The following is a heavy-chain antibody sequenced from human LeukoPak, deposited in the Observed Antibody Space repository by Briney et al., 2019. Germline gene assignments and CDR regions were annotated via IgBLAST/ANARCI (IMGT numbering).Heavy chain of an antibody. Sequence: GASVKVSCKASGYTFTNYAMNWVRQAPGQRLEWMGWINTNTGNPTYAQGFTGRFVFSLDTSVNTAYLQISSLKAEDTAMYYCARDLSHQYDTSGYYFPFDFWGQGTLVTVSS. V-gene: IGHV7-4-1*02. J-gene: IGHJ4*02. CDR1: GYTFTNYA. CDR2: INTNTGNP. CDR3: ARDLSHQYDTSGYYFPFDF. D-gene: IGHD3-22*01.